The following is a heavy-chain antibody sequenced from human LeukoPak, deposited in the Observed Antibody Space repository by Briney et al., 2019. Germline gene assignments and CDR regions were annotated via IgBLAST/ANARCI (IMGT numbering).Heavy chain of an antibody. J-gene: IGHJ4*02. Sequence: GRSLRLSCAASGFSFSTTGIHWVRQAPGKGLEWVAAISYDGSNQYYGDSVKGRFTISRDNSKNTLYLQMNSLRAEDTAVYYCARGVVGYSYGLDYWGQGTLVTVSS. CDR3: ARGVVGYSYGLDY. CDR2: ISYDGSNQ. V-gene: IGHV3-30*03. D-gene: IGHD5-18*01. CDR1: GFSFSTTG.